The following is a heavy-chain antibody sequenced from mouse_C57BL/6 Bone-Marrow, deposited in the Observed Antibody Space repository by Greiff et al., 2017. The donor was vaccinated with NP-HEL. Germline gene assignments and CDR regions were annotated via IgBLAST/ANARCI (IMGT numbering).Heavy chain of an antibody. CDR3: TRDDGYYYAMDY. CDR1: GFTFSDAW. CDR2: IRNKANNHAT. D-gene: IGHD2-3*01. J-gene: IGHJ4*01. Sequence: EVKVEESGGGLVQPGGSMKLSCAASGFTFSDAWMDWVRQSPEKGLEWVAEIRNKANNHATYYAESVKGRFTISRDDSKSSVYLQMNSLRAEDTGIYYCTRDDGYYYAMDYWGQGTSVTVSS. V-gene: IGHV6-6*01.